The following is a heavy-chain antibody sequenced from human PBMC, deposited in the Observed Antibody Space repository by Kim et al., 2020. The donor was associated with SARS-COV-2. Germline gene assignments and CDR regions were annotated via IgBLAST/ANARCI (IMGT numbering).Heavy chain of an antibody. CDR1: GFTFSTYA. J-gene: IGHJ4*02. CDR3: ATRAVRGQYNFDY. D-gene: IGHD3-10*01. CDR2: FGSSGNT. Sequence: GGSLRLSCAASGFTFSTYAMSWVRQAPGKGLEWVSTFGSSGNTYYADSVKGRFTVSRDNSKNTLYLQLNSLRAEDTAVYYCATRAVRGQYNFDYWGQGTLVTVSS. V-gene: IGHV3-23*01.